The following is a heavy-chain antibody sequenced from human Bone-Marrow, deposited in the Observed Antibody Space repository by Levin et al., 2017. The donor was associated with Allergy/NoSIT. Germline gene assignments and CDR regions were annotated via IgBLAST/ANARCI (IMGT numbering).Heavy chain of an antibody. J-gene: IGHJ4*02. Sequence: LSLTCAASGFAFSDAWMIWVRQAPGKGLEWLGRIKSKSAGATTDYAAPVKGRFTISRDDSKDTLYLQMNSLETEDTAVYYCNTDAYWGQGTLVTVSS. CDR2: IKSKSAGATT. CDR1: GFAFSDAW. V-gene: IGHV3-15*01. CDR3: NTDAY.